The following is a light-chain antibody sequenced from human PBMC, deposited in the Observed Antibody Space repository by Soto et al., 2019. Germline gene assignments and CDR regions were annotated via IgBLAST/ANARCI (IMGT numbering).Light chain of an antibody. V-gene: IGLV2-14*01. J-gene: IGLJ1*01. CDR3: NSYRTVSTYV. CDR1: SSDIGGYNF. CDR2: DVG. Sequence: QSALTQPASVSGSPGQSITIACTGTSSDIGGYNFVSWYQQHPGKAPKLLIYDVGNRPSGVSNRFSGSKSGNTASLTFSGLQAEDEAHYYCNSYRTVSTYVFGTGTRVTVL.